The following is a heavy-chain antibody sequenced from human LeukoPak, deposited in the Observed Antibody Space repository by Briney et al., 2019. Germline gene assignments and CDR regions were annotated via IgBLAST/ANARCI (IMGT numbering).Heavy chain of an antibody. CDR2: ISSSGSTI. V-gene: IGHV3-48*03. CDR1: GFTFSSYE. D-gene: IGHD3-10*01. Sequence: PGGSLRLSCAASGFTFSSYEMNWVRQAPGKGLEWVSYISSSGSTIYYADSVKGRFTVSRDNAKNSLYLQMNSLRAEDTAVYYCARGLWFGEGYMDVWGKGTTVSISS. J-gene: IGHJ6*03. CDR3: ARGLWFGEGYMDV.